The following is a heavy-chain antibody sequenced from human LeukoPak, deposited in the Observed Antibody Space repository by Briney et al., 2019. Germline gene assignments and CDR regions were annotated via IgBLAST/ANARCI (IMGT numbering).Heavy chain of an antibody. V-gene: IGHV1-18*01. Sequence: ASVKVSCKTSGYTFTSHGISWVRQAPGQGLEWMGWISGYNGNTNYAQKFQGRVTMTTDTSTSTAYMELRSLRSDDTAVYYCARDLGGGATYWGQGTLVTVSS. CDR1: GYTFTSHG. D-gene: IGHD1-26*01. J-gene: IGHJ4*02. CDR3: ARDLGGGATY. CDR2: ISGYNGNT.